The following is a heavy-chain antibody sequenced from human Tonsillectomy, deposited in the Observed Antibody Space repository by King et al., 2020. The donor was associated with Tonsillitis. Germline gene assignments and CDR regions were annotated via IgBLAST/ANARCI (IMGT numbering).Heavy chain of an antibody. CDR3: ARARLLSGYPRDAFDI. V-gene: IGHV1-18*01. D-gene: IGHD3-3*01. CDR1: GYTFTNYG. CDR2: ISVYNGNT. J-gene: IGHJ3*02. Sequence: QLVQSGAEVKKPGASVKVSCKASGYTFTNYGISWVRQAPGQGLEWMGWISVYNGNTNYAQKRQGRVTMTTDTSTSTAYMELRSLRSDDRAVYYCARARLLSGYPRDAFDIWGQGTMVTVSS.